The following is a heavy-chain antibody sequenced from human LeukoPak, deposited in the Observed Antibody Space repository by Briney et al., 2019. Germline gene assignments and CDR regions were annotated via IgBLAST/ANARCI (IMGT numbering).Heavy chain of an antibody. CDR1: GGSISSGSYY. Sequence: PSQTLSLTCTVSGGSISSGSYYWSWIRQPAGKGLEWIGRIYTSGSTNYNPSLKSRVTISVDTSKNQFSLKLSSVTAADTAVYYCARGQYQLPGGNWFDPWGQGTLVTVSS. V-gene: IGHV4-61*02. J-gene: IGHJ5*02. D-gene: IGHD2-2*01. CDR3: ARGQYQLPGGNWFDP. CDR2: IYTSGST.